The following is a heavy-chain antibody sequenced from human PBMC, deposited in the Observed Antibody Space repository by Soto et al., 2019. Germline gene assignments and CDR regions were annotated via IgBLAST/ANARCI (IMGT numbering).Heavy chain of an antibody. CDR3: ARDRSHYDILTGRPNWFDP. CDR1: GYTFTSYG. V-gene: IGHV1-18*01. CDR2: ISAYNGNT. Sequence: QGQLVQSGAEVKKPGASVKVSCKASGYTFTSYGISWVRQAPGQGLEWMGWISAYNGNTNYAQKLQGRVTMTTDTSTSTAYMELRSLRSDDTAVYYCARDRSHYDILTGRPNWFDPWGQGTLVTVSS. D-gene: IGHD3-9*01. J-gene: IGHJ5*02.